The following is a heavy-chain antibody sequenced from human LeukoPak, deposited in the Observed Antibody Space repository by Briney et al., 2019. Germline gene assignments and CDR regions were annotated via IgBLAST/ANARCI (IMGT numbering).Heavy chain of an antibody. J-gene: IGHJ4*02. D-gene: IGHD3-10*01. CDR1: GFTFSSYA. CDR3: AKEVYYYGSGSPFDY. Sequence: PGGSLRLSCAASGFTFSSYAMCWVRRAPGQGLEWVSAITGSGDSTYYADSVKGRFTISRDNSKNTLYLQVNSLRGEDTAVYYCAKEVYYYGSGSPFDYWGQGTLVTVSS. V-gene: IGHV3-23*01. CDR2: ITGSGDST.